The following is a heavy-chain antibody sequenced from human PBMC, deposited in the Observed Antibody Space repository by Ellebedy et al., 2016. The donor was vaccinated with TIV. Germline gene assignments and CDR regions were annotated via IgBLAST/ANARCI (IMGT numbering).Heavy chain of an antibody. V-gene: IGHV4-39*01. CDR1: GGSISSSSYY. CDR3: ARQFRVGYFDL. J-gene: IGHJ2*01. D-gene: IGHD2-15*01. Sequence: MPGGSLRLSCTVSGGSISSSSYYWGWIRQPPGKGLEWIGSIYYSGCTYYNPSLKSRVTISVDTSKNQFSLKLSSVTAADTAVYYCARQFRVGYFDLWGRGTLVTVSS. CDR2: IYYSGCT.